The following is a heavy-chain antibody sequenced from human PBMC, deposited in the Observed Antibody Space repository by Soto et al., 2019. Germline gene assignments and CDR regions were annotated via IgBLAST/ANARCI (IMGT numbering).Heavy chain of an antibody. V-gene: IGHV4-31*01. Sequence: QVRLQESGPGLVRPSETLSLTCTASGVSISSAGYYWSWIRHHPGKGLEWIGTTFYSASTYYNPSLKSATSISVDTSKNQFSLNLSSVTAADTAVYYCASPSMLRGVIAFDQRGPGIHVTVSS. CDR3: ASPSMLRGVIAFDQ. CDR2: TFYSAST. D-gene: IGHD3-10*01. CDR1: GVSISSAGYY. J-gene: IGHJ4*02.